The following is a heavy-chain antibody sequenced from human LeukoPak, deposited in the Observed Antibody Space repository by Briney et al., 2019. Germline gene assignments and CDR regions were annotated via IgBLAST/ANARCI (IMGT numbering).Heavy chain of an antibody. CDR3: ARDDRRWLQHYYYYYMDV. CDR1: GFTFSSYW. Sequence: GGSLRLSCAASGFTFSSYWMSWVRQAPGKWLEWVANMKQDGSEKYYVDSVKGRFTISRDNAKNSLYLQMNSLRAEDTAVYYCARDDRRWLQHYYYYYMDVWGKGTTVTVSS. D-gene: IGHD5-24*01. V-gene: IGHV3-7*01. J-gene: IGHJ6*03. CDR2: MKQDGSEK.